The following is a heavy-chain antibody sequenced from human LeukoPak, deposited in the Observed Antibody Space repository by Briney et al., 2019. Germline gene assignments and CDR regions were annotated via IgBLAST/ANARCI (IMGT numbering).Heavy chain of an antibody. Sequence: SETLSLTCTVSGGSISSSSYYWGWIRQPPGKGLEWIGSIYYSGSTYYNPSLKSRVTISVDTSKNQFSLKLSSVTAADTAVYHCARHLYGSGLHRIDYWGQGTLVTVSS. J-gene: IGHJ4*02. V-gene: IGHV4-39*01. CDR1: GGSISSSSYY. D-gene: IGHD6-19*01. CDR3: ARHLYGSGLHRIDY. CDR2: IYYSGST.